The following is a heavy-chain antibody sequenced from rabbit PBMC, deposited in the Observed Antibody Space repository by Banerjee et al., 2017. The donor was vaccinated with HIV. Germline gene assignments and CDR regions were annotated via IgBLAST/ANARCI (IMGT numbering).Heavy chain of an antibody. D-gene: IGHD1-1*01. J-gene: IGHJ4*01. V-gene: IGHV1S45*01. CDR3: ARSTSGYDIGDL. CDR2: IDPVFGST. Sequence: EESGGDLVKPEGSLTLTCTASGFSFSSSYWICWVRQAPGKGLEWIGYIDPVFGSTYYASWVNGRFTISSHNAQNTLYLQLNSLTAADTATYFCARSTSGYDIGDLWGPGTLVTVS. CDR1: GFSFSSSYW.